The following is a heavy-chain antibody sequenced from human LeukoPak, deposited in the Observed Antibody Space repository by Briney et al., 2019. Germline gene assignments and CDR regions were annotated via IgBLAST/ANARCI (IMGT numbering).Heavy chain of an antibody. CDR1: GGSISSYY. CDR2: IYYSGST. V-gene: IGHV4-59*01. Sequence: SETLSLTCTVSGGSISSYYWSWIRQPPGKGLEWIGYIYYSGSTNYNPSLKSRVTISVDTSKNQFSLNLTSVTAADTAVYYCAGDSDYGVNVGAFDIWGRGTMVTVSS. D-gene: IGHD4-23*01. J-gene: IGHJ3*02. CDR3: AGDSDYGVNVGAFDI.